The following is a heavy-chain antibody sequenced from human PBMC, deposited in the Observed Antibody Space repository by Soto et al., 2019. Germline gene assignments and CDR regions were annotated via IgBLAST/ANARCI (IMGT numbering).Heavy chain of an antibody. V-gene: IGHV4-59*08. CDR2: IYYSGST. J-gene: IGHJ2*01. CDR1: GGSISSYY. Sequence: QVQLQVSGPGLMKPSETLSLTCTVSGGSISSYYWSWIRQPPGKGLEWIGYIYYSGSTNYNPSLKSRINISLYTAHRPLSLKLSSVTAAATAVYYCARLPRGYGGYDWWGDWYFDLWGRGTLVTVSS. CDR3: ARLPRGYGGYDWWGDWYFDL. D-gene: IGHD5-12*01.